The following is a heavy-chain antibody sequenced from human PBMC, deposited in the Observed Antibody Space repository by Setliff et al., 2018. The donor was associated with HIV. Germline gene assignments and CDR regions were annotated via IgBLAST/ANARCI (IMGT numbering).Heavy chain of an antibody. J-gene: IGHJ6*02. CDR2: INPSGGST. CDR3: ARALKDYDFWSGYYGRAYYYYAMDV. D-gene: IGHD3-3*01. V-gene: IGHV1-46*01. CDR1: GYTFTSYY. Sequence: ASVKVSCKASGYTFTSYYMHWVRQAPGQGLEWMGIINPSGGSTSYAQKFQGRVTMTRDTSTSTAYMELRSLRSDDTAVYYCARALKDYDFWSGYYGRAYYYYAMDVWGQGTTVTVSS.